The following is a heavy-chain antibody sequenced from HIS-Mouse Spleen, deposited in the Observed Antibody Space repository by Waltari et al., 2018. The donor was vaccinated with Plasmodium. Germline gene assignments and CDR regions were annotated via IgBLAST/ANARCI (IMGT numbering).Heavy chain of an antibody. CDR2: IKHSGST. CDR1: GGSFSGYY. Sequence: QVQLQQWGAGLLKPSETLSPTCAVYGGSFSGYYWSWIRQPPGKGREWIGEIKHSGSTNYNPSLKSRVTISVDTSKNQFSLKLSSVTAADTAVYYCARTVGYYYDSSVYDYWGQGTLVTVSS. V-gene: IGHV4-34*01. CDR3: ARTVGYYYDSSVYDY. J-gene: IGHJ4*02. D-gene: IGHD3-22*01.